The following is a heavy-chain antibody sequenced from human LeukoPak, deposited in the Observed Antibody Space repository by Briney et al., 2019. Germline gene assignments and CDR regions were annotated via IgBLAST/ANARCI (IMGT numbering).Heavy chain of an antibody. CDR2: INPNSGGT. V-gene: IGHV1-2*02. CDR3: ARDPPRGYSYGAVDY. Sequence: ASVKVSCKASGYTFTGYYMHWVRQAPGQGLEWMGWINPNSGGTNYAQKFQGRVTMTRDTSISTAYMELSRLRSDDTAVYYCARDPPRGYSYGAVDYWGQGTLVTVSS. J-gene: IGHJ4*02. D-gene: IGHD5-18*01. CDR1: GYTFTGYY.